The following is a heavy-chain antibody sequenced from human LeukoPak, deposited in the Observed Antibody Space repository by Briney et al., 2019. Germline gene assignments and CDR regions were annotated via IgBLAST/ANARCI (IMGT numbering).Heavy chain of an antibody. V-gene: IGHV3-15*01. Sequence: GGFLRLSCAASGFTFSNAWMSWVRQAPGKGLEWVGRIKSKTDGGTTDYAAPVKGRFTISRDDSKDTLYLQMNSLKTEDTAVYYCTSFGGDFWSGYPYYFDYWGQGTLVTVSS. J-gene: IGHJ4*02. CDR1: GFTFSNAW. D-gene: IGHD3-3*01. CDR3: TSFGGDFWSGYPYYFDY. CDR2: IKSKTDGGTT.